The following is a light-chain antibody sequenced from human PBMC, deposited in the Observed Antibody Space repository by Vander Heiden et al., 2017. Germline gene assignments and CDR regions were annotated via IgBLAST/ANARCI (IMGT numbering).Light chain of an antibody. CDR3: QQSSTAPLT. CDR1: QSVLSSSNNKNY. Sequence: DIVMTQSPDYLAVSLGERATINCKSSQSVLSSSNNKNYLAWYQQIPGQPPKLLINWASTRESGVPARFRGSGSGTDFTLTISSLQAEDVAFYYCQQSSTAPLTFGGGTKVEIK. CDR2: WAS. V-gene: IGKV4-1*01. J-gene: IGKJ4*01.